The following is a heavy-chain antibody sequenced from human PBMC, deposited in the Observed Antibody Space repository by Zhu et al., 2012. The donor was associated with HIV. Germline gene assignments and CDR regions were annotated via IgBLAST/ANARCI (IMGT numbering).Heavy chain of an antibody. V-gene: IGHV4-59*11. D-gene: IGHD3-10*01. Sequence: QVQLQESGPGLVKPSETLSLTCTVSGGSISSHYWSWIRRPPGKGLEWIGYIYYSGSTNYNPSLKSRVTISVDTSKNQFSLKLSSVTAADTAVYYCARDIYGSRKALYYYYGMDVWGQGTTVTVSS. J-gene: IGHJ6*02. CDR1: GGSISSHY. CDR3: ARDIYGSRKALYYYYGMDV. CDR2: IYYSGST.